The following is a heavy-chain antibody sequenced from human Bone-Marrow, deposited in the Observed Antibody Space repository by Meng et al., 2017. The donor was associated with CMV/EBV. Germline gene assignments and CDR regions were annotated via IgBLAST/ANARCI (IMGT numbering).Heavy chain of an antibody. CDR1: GHPLTGSY. CDR2: MSFDTGAT. J-gene: IGHJ3*01. CDR3: TRSGHFWGFDV. Sequence: ASVKVSCKASGHPLTGSYMHWVRQAPGQGLEWMGWMSFDTGATKYAQMYQGRVSLTRDTSINTIYMELSSLTFDDTAVYFCTRSGHFWGFDVWGQGTVVTVSS. V-gene: IGHV1-2*02. D-gene: IGHD3-3*02.